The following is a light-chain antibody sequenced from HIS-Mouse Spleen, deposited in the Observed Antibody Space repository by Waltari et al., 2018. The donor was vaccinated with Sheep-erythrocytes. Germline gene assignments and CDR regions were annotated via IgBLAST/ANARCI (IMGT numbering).Light chain of an antibody. V-gene: IGKV3-20*01. CDR1: QSVSSSY. Sequence: EIVLTQYQGTLSLSPGERATLSCRASQSVSSSYLAWYQQKPGQAPRLLIYGASSRATGIPDRFSGSGPGTDFTLTISRLEPEDFAVYYCQQYGSSLRTFGQGTKVEIK. CDR3: QQYGSSLRT. J-gene: IGKJ1*01. CDR2: GAS.